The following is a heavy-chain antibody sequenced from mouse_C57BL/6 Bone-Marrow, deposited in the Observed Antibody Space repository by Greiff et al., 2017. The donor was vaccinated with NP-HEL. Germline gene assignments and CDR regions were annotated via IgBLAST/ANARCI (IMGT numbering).Heavy chain of an antibody. V-gene: IGHV1-72*01. J-gene: IGHJ4*01. Sequence: QVQLQQPGAELVKPGASVKLSCKASGYTFTSYWMHWVKQRPGRGLEWIGRIDPNSGGTKYNEKFKSKATLTVDKPSSTAYMQLSSLTSEDSAVYYCASPIYGYDVGRYAMDYGGKGTSVTVSS. CDR1: GYTFTSYW. CDR3: ASPIYGYDVGRYAMDY. CDR2: IDPNSGGT. D-gene: IGHD2-2*01.